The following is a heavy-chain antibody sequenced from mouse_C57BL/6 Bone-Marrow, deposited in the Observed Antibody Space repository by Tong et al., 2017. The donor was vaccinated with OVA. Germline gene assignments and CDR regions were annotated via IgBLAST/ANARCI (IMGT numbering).Heavy chain of an antibody. CDR1: GFTFSSYG. V-gene: IGHV5-4*01. CDR3: YYAMDY. J-gene: IGHJ4*01. CDR2: ISDGGSYT. Sequence: EVQLQESGGDLVKPGGSLKLSCAASGFTFSSYGMSWVRQTPDKRLEWVATISDGGSYTYYPDNVKGRFTISRDNAKNNLYLQMSHLKSEDTAMYSFYYAMDYWGQGTSVTVSS.